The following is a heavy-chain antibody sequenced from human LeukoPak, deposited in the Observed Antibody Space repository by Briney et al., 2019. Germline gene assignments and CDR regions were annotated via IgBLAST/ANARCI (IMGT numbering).Heavy chain of an antibody. J-gene: IGHJ6*02. V-gene: IGHV4-34*01. CDR3: ARGRGAAAWGYYYGMDV. CDR2: INHGGST. CDR1: GGSFSGYY. Sequence: SETLSLTCAVYGGSFSGYYWSWIRQPPGKGLEWIGEINHGGSTNYNPSLKSRVTISVDTSKNQFSLKLSSVTAADTAVYYCARGRGAAAWGYYYGMDVWGQGTTVTASS. D-gene: IGHD6-13*01.